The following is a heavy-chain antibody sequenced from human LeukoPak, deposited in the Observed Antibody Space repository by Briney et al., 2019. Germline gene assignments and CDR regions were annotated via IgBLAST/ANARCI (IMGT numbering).Heavy chain of an antibody. Sequence: GGSLRLSCAASGFTFSSYAMSWVRQAPGKGLEWVSAISGSGGSTYYADSVKGRFTISRDNSKNTLYLQMNSLRAEDTAVYYCARVIHSYVPYYYYGMDVWGQGTTVTVSS. V-gene: IGHV3-23*01. CDR3: ARVIHSYVPYYYYGMDV. J-gene: IGHJ6*02. D-gene: IGHD5-18*01. CDR2: ISGSGGST. CDR1: GFTFSSYA.